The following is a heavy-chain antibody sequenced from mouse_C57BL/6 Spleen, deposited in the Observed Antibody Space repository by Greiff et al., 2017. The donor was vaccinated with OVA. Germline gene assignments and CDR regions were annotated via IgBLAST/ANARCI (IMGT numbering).Heavy chain of an antibody. D-gene: IGHD1-1*01. CDR2: IDPSDSYT. CDR1: GYTFTSYW. V-gene: IGHV1-69*01. Sequence: QVQLQQPGAELVMPGASVKLSCKASGYTFTSYWMHWVKQRPGQGLEWIGEIDPSDSYTNYNQKFKGKSTLTVDKSSSTAYMQHSSLTSEDSAVYYGARKGGSSPPIDYWGQGTTLTVSS. J-gene: IGHJ2*01. CDR3: ARKGGSSPPIDY.